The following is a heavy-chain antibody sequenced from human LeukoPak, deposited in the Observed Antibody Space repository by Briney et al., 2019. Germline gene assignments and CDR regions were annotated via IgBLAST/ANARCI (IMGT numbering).Heavy chain of an antibody. CDR2: IYNSGST. Sequence: SETLSLTCTVSGGSISSYYWSWIRQPAGKGLEWIGRIYNSGSTNYNPSLKSRVSMSIDTSKKQFSLKLSSVTAADTAMYYCASSFQVVRGGDGFDIWGQGKMVTVSS. CDR1: GGSISSYY. V-gene: IGHV4-4*07. CDR3: ASSFQVVRGGDGFDI. D-gene: IGHD6-6*01. J-gene: IGHJ3*02.